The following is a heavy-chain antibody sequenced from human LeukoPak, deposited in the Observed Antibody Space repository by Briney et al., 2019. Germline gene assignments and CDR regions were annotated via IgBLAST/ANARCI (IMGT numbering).Heavy chain of an antibody. CDR1: GDTVSSNSAA. CDR3: SRWPKGMIGAAGKLDY. V-gene: IGHV6-1*01. J-gene: IGHJ4*02. Sequence: SQTLSLTCALSGDTVSSNSAAWDWIRQSPSRCLEWQVRTYNNTKWDNYNAVSVKSRITINPDTSKNQFSLQLNSVTPEDTAVYYCSRWPKGMIGAAGKLDYWGQGTLVTVSS. D-gene: IGHD6-13*01. CDR2: TYNNTKWDN.